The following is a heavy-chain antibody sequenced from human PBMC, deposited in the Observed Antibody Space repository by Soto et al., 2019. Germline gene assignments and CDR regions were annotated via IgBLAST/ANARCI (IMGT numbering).Heavy chain of an antibody. J-gene: IGHJ1*01. V-gene: IGHV3-11*01. CDR1: GFSFSTYY. Sequence: QVQLVESGGGLVKPGGSLRLSCEASGFSFSTYYMTWIRQAPGKGLEWVSYISSSGSTMYYADSVTGRFTISRDNTKNSLYLQMNSLSVEDTAVYYCARDSTWNLKYFHHWGQGTRVTVSS. D-gene: IGHD1-1*01. CDR2: ISSSGSTM. CDR3: ARDSTWNLKYFHH.